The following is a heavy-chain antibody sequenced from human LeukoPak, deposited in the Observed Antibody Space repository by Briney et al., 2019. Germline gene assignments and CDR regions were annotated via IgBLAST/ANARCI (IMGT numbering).Heavy chain of an antibody. CDR2: IYYSGST. CDR1: GGSISSSSYY. J-gene: IGHJ5*02. V-gene: IGHV4-39*01. D-gene: IGHD6-13*01. Sequence: PSETLSLTCTVSGGSISSSSYYWGWIRQPPGKGLEWIGSIYYSGSTYYNPSLKSRVTISVDTSKNQFSLKLSSVTAADTAVYYRARRIAAAGMDWFDPWGQGTLVTVSS. CDR3: ARRIAAAGMDWFDP.